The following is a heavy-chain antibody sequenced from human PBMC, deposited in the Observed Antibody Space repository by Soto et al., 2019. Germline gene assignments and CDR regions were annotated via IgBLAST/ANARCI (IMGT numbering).Heavy chain of an antibody. CDR3: ASDLADSGYDYSAHFDY. CDR2: INPNSGGT. CDR1: GYTFTGYY. D-gene: IGHD5-12*01. Sequence: ASVKVSCKASGYTFTGYYMHWVRQAPGQGLEWMGWINPNSGGTNYAQKFQGRVTMTRDTSISTAYMELSRLRSDDTAVYYCASDLADSGYDYSAHFDYCGQGTLVTVSS. V-gene: IGHV1-2*02. J-gene: IGHJ4*02.